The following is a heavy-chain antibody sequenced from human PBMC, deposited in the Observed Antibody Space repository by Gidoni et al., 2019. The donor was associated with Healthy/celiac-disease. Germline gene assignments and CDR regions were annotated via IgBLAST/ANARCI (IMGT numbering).Heavy chain of an antibody. Sequence: VQLVQSGAEVNKPGESLKISCKGSGYSFTSYWIGWVRPMPGKGLEWMGIIYPGDSDTRYSPSFQGQVTISADKSSSTAYLQWSSLKASDTAMYYCARSFPNIVVVVAATPQTDAFDIWGQGTMVTVSS. V-gene: IGHV5-51*03. CDR1: GYSFTSYW. D-gene: IGHD2-15*01. CDR2: IYPGDSDT. CDR3: ARSFPNIVVVVAATPQTDAFDI. J-gene: IGHJ3*02.